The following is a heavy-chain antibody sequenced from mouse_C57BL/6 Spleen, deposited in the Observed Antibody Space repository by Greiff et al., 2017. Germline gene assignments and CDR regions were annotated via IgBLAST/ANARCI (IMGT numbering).Heavy chain of an antibody. V-gene: IGHV5-9-1*02. CDR2: ISSGGDYN. D-gene: IGHD2-13*01. CDR3: TRDGGGDDQAWFAY. CDR1: GFTFSSYA. Sequence: EVKLVESGEGLVKPGGSLKLSCAASGFTFSSYAMSWVRQTPEKRLEWVAYISSGGDYNYYADTVKGRCTLSRDKTRNTLYMQMSSLKSEDTAMYYCTRDGGGDDQAWFAYWGQGTLVTVSA. J-gene: IGHJ3*01.